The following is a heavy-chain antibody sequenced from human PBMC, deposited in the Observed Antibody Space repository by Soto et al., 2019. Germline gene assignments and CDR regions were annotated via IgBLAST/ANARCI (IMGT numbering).Heavy chain of an antibody. V-gene: IGHV3-23*01. CDR2: ISGSGGST. CDR1: GFTFSSYA. Sequence: GGSLRLSCAASGFTFSSYAMSWVRQAPGKGLEWVSAISGSGGSTYYADSVKGRFTISRDNSKNTLYLQMNSLRAEDTAVYYCAKDQPYSFFGVVRPPFDYWGQGTLVTVSS. D-gene: IGHD3-3*01. CDR3: AKDQPYSFFGVVRPPFDY. J-gene: IGHJ4*02.